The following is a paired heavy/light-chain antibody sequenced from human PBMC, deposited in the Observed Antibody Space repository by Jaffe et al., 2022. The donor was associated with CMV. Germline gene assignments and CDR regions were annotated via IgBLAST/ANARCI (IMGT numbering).Light chain of an antibody. CDR1: QSLSSAF. J-gene: IGKJ5*01. Sequence: EIVLTQSPGTLSLSPGETATLSCRASQSLSSAFLAWYQQNPGQAPRLLIYGASSRATGIPDRFSGSGSGTDFTLTINGLEPEDVGVYFCQQYGSSPLTFGQGTRLEIK. CDR3: QQYGSSPLT. CDR2: GAS. V-gene: IGKV3-20*01.
Heavy chain of an antibody. V-gene: IGHV3-33*06. Sequence: QVHLVESGGGMVQPGGSLRLSCAASGFRFDSYEMHWVRQAPGKGLEWVAVIWHGGNTQYYADSVKGRFTISRDDSKNTLYLDMDNLRADDSGLYYCAKEFPRGYSFGPLHQWGQGTQVTVSS. CDR1: GFRFDSYE. J-gene: IGHJ4*02. D-gene: IGHD5-12*01. CDR2: IWHGGNTQ. CDR3: AKEFPRGYSFGPLHQ.